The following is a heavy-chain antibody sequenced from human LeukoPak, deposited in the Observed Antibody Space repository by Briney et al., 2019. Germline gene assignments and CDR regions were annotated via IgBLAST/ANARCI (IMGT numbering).Heavy chain of an antibody. J-gene: IGHJ4*02. CDR2: IKQDGSEK. V-gene: IGHV3-7*02. D-gene: IGHD3-3*01. CDR1: GFTFSGSA. Sequence: GGSLRLSCAASGFTFSGSAMHWVRQASGKGLEWVANIKQDGSEKYYVDSVKGRFTISRDNAKNSLYLQMNSLRAEDTAVYYCARGNRVYDFWSGYSPEYYFDYWGQGTLVTVSS. CDR3: ARGNRVYDFWSGYSPEYYFDY.